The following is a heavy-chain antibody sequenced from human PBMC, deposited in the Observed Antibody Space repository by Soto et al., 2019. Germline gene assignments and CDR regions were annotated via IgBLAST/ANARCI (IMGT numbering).Heavy chain of an antibody. CDR1: GFTLSDYW. V-gene: IGHV3-74*01. CDR2: ISNDGSGT. J-gene: IGHJ4*02. Sequence: EVPLVESGGDLVQPGGSLRLSCAASGFTLSDYWMHWVRQVPGTGLVWVSRISNDGSGTSYADFVKGRFTISKDDAKNTVYLQMNSLSAEDTAVYYCATLQLAGPDYWGQGTLVTVSS. CDR3: ATLQLAGPDY. D-gene: IGHD6-19*01.